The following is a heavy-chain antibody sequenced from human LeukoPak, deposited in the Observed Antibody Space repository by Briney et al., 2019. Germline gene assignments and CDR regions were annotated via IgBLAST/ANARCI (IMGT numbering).Heavy chain of an antibody. CDR2: IYSGGST. V-gene: IGHV3-53*05. CDR3: AKDIVIYYDSSGSIDY. J-gene: IGHJ4*02. Sequence: GGSLSSSFAASGLTSISNYMSWVGQAPGKGLGGASVIYSGGSTYYADSVKGRFTISRDNSKNTLYLQMNSLRVEDTALYYCAKDIVIYYDSSGSIDYWGQGTLVTVSS. CDR1: GLTSISNY. D-gene: IGHD3-22*01.